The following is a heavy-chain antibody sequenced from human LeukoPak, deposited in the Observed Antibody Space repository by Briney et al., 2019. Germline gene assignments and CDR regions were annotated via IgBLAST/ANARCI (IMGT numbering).Heavy chain of an antibody. V-gene: IGHV3-30-3*01. CDR2: ISYDGSNK. Sequence: GGSLRLSCAASGFTFSSYAMHWVRQAPGKGLEWVAIISYDGSNKYYADSVKGRFTISRDNSKNTLYLQMNSLRAEDTAVYYCARDRGIGSKRGYYYYGMDVWGQGTTVTVSS. J-gene: IGHJ6*02. CDR3: ARDRGIGSKRGYYYYGMDV. CDR1: GFTFSSYA. D-gene: IGHD3-10*01.